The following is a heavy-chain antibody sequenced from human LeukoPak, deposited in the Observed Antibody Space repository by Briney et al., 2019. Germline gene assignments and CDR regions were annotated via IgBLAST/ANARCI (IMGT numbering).Heavy chain of an antibody. Sequence: SETLSLTYAVYGGSFSGYYWSWIRQPPGKGLEWIGEINHSGSTNYNPSLKSRVTISVDTSKNQFSLKLSSVTAADTAVYYCARANVVVVAAKPNWFDPWGQGTLVTVSS. CDR1: GGSFSGYY. CDR3: ARANVVVVAAKPNWFDP. D-gene: IGHD2-15*01. J-gene: IGHJ5*02. V-gene: IGHV4-34*01. CDR2: INHSGST.